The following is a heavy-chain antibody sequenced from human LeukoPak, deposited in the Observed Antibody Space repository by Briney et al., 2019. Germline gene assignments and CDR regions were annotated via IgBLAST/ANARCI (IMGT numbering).Heavy chain of an antibody. CDR1: GGSFSGYY. V-gene: IGHV4-34*01. CDR2: INHSGST. D-gene: IGHD3-16*02. J-gene: IGHJ3*02. Sequence: SETLSLTCAVYGGSFSGYYWSWIRQPPGKGLEWIGEINHSGSTNYNPSLKSRVTILVDTSKNQFSLKLSSVTAADTAVYYCARVGIMITFGGVIADSDAFDIWGQGTMVTVSS. CDR3: ARVGIMITFGGVIADSDAFDI.